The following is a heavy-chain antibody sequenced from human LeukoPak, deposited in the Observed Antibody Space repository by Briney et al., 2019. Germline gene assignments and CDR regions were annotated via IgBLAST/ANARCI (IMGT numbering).Heavy chain of an antibody. D-gene: IGHD2-21*02. CDR1: GFTFSSYW. CDR2: IKQDGSEK. Sequence: GGSLRLSCAASGFTFSSYWMSWVRQAPGKGLEWVANIKQDGSEKYYVDSVKGRFTISRDNAKNSLYLQMNSLRAEDTAVYYCARVAYCGGDCYRGCFDYWGQGTLVTVSS. V-gene: IGHV3-7*01. J-gene: IGHJ4*02. CDR3: ARVAYCGGDCYRGCFDY.